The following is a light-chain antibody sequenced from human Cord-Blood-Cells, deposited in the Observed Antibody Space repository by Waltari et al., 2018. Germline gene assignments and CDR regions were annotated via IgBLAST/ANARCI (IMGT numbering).Light chain of an antibody. V-gene: IGKV1-39*01. Sequence: DIQMTQSPSSLSAFVGDRVTITCRASQSISSYLNWYQQKPGKAPKLLIYAASSLQSGVPSRFSGSGSGTDFTLTISSLQPEDFATYYCQQSYSTHTFGQGTKLEIK. CDR2: AAS. J-gene: IGKJ2*01. CDR1: QSISSY. CDR3: QQSYSTHT.